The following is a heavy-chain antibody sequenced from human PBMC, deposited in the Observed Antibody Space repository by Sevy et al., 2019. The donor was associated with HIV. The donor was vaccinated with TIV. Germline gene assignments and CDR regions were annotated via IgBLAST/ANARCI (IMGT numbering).Heavy chain of an antibody. CDR3: TAGVGASDFDC. CDR1: GFTFSNAW. J-gene: IGHJ4*02. V-gene: IGHV3-15*01. D-gene: IGHD1-26*01. Sequence: GGSLRLSCAASGFTFSNAWMSWVRQAPGKGLEWVGRIKRKTEGATRYFAAPVKRRLLISRDDSRNKVYFQMNSLKTEDTAVFYGTAGVGASDFDCWGQGTLVTVST. CDR2: IKRKTEGATR.